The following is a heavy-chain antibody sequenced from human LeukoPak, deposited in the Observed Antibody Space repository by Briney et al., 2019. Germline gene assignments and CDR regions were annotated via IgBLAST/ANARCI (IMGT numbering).Heavy chain of an antibody. D-gene: IGHD7-27*01. CDR2: IRYDGNYK. Sequence: GGSLRLSCAASGLTFSSHGMHWVRQAPGKGLEWVASIRYDGNYKYYADSVKGRFTISRDNSKNTLSLQMNNLRVEDTAVYYCARDVVWGFDYWGQGILVTVSS. J-gene: IGHJ4*02. CDR3: ARDVVWGFDY. V-gene: IGHV3-30*02. CDR1: GLTFSSHG.